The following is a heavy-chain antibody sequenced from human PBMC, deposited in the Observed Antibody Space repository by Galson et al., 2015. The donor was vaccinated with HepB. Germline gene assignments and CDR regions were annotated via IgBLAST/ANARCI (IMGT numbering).Heavy chain of an antibody. V-gene: IGHV1-2*02. CDR1: GYTFTGYY. CDR2: INPNSGGT. Sequence: CKASGYTFTGYYMHWVRQAPGQGLEWMGWINPNSGGTNYAQKFQGRVTMTRDTSISTAYMELSRLRSDDTAVYYCAREVVPAAIGNFDYWGQGTLVTVSS. D-gene: IGHD2-2*02. J-gene: IGHJ4*02. CDR3: AREVVPAAIGNFDY.